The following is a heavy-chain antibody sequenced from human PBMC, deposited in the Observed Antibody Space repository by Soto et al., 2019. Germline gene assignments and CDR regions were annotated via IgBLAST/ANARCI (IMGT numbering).Heavy chain of an antibody. CDR1: GDCISSYS. Sequence: ETLSLTCTVSGDCISSYSWSWIRQPPGKGLEWIGNIHYNGNTKYSPSLKSRVTMSVDTSKNHFSLKLISVTTADTAVYFCAREGNLGRWIQPLDSWGQGTLVTV. D-gene: IGHD2-2*03. V-gene: IGHV4-59*01. CDR2: IHYNGNT. J-gene: IGHJ4*02. CDR3: AREGNLGRWIQPLDS.